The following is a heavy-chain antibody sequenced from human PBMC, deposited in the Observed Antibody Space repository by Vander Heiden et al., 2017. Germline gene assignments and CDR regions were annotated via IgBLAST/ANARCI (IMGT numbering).Heavy chain of an antibody. J-gene: IGHJ4*02. Sequence: QVQLVESGGGVVQPGRSLRLSCAASGFTFSSYAMHWVRQAPGKGLEWVAVMLFDGSTGYYAASVKGRFTISRDNSRNTLYLQMNSLRAEDTAVYYCAKDHLVTTFGLVNEYFDYWGQGTLVTVSS. CDR2: MLFDGSTG. D-gene: IGHD3-3*01. V-gene: IGHV3-30*18. CDR1: GFTFSSYA. CDR3: AKDHLVTTFGLVNEYFDY.